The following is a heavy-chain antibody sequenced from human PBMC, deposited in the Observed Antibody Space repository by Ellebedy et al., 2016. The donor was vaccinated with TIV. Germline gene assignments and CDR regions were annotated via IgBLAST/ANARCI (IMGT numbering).Heavy chain of an antibody. CDR1: GFTFTNVW. CDR3: LTRMLFGSEWLNP. CDR2: IKSEDDGGAI. J-gene: IGHJ5*02. D-gene: IGHD3-10*01. V-gene: IGHV3-15*01. Sequence: GESLKISXEASGFTFTNVWMSWVRQAPGKGLEWVGRIKSEDDGGAIEYAAPVRGRFTIFRDDSKSTLYLQMNDLKTEDTGVYFCLTRMLFGSEWLNPWGQGTLVTVSS.